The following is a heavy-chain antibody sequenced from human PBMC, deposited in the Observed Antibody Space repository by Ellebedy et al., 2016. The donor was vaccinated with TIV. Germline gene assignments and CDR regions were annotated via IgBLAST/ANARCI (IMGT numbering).Heavy chain of an antibody. CDR2: INPSGGTT. D-gene: IGHD3-9*01. V-gene: IGHV1-46*01. CDR1: GYTFSTDY. Sequence: AASVKVSCKASGYTFSTDYIHWVRQALGQGLEWMGIINPSGGTTTYAQKFQGRVTMTRDMSTRTVYMELSSLRSEDTAVYYCARSYSYDILTGYPFDYWGQGALVTVSS. J-gene: IGHJ4*02. CDR3: ARSYSYDILTGYPFDY.